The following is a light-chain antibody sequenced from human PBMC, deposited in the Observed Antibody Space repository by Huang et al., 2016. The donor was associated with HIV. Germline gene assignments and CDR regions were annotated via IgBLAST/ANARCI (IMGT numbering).Light chain of an antibody. Sequence: EIVTTQSPATLSVSPGERASLSCRASQSVGTNLAWFQQKPGQAPRLLIYGASYRPSGIPSRFSGSGSGREFTLTISGLQSEDSAVYYCQQYNNWPPVTFGGGTKVEIK. V-gene: IGKV3-15*01. CDR2: GAS. CDR3: QQYNNWPPVT. J-gene: IGKJ4*01. CDR1: QSVGTN.